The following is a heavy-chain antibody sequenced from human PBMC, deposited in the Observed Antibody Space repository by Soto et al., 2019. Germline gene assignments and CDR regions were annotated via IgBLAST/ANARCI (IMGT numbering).Heavy chain of an antibody. Sequence: EVQLVESGGGLVEPGGSLRLSCAASGITFSNAWMNWVRKAPGKGLEYIGRIRSKTDGGTTEYAAPVEGRFTVSRDDSKNTLYLQMSGLKTEDTAVYYCTTTRPGTNVFDNWGQGTLVTVPS. CDR1: GITFSNAW. CDR2: IRSKTDGGTT. J-gene: IGHJ3*02. V-gene: IGHV3-15*01. CDR3: TTTRPGTNVFDN. D-gene: IGHD6-13*01.